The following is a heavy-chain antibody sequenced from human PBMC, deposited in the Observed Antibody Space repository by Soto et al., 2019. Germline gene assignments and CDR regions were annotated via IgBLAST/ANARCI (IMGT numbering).Heavy chain of an antibody. CDR3: ASIGSDAFDI. D-gene: IGHD1-26*01. Sequence: ASVKVYCKASGYTFTICYMHWVRQAPGQGLEWMGIINPSGGSTSYAQKFQGRVTMTRDTSTSTVYMELSSLRSEDTAVYYCASIGSDAFDIWGQGTMVTVSS. CDR2: INPSGGST. J-gene: IGHJ3*02. V-gene: IGHV1-46*01. CDR1: GYTFTICY.